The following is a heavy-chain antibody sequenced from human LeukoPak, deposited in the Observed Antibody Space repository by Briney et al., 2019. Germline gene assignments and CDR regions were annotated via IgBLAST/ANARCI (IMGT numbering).Heavy chain of an antibody. Sequence: PGGSLRLFCAASGFTFSSYAMSWVRQAPGKGVEWVAAISGSGGSTYYADSVKGRFTISRDNSKNTLYLQMNSLRAEDTAVYYCAKEGDLGYCSSTSCEDAFDIWGQGTMVTVSS. D-gene: IGHD2-2*01. CDR2: ISGSGGST. V-gene: IGHV3-23*01. CDR3: AKEGDLGYCSSTSCEDAFDI. CDR1: GFTFSSYA. J-gene: IGHJ3*02.